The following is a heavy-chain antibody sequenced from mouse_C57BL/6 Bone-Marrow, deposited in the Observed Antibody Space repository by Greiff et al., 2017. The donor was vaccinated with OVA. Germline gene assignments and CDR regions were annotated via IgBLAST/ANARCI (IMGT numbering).Heavy chain of an antibody. CDR1: GFTFSSYA. D-gene: IGHD2-5*01. V-gene: IGHV5-9-1*02. CDR3: TRAPYSNYFAWFAY. Sequence: EVHLVESGEGLVKPGGSLKLSCAASGFTFSSYAMSWVRQTPEKRLEWVAYISSGGDYIYYADTVKGRFTISRDNARNTLYLQMSSLKSEDTAMYYCTRAPYSNYFAWFAYWGQGTLVTVSA. CDR2: ISSGGDYI. J-gene: IGHJ3*01.